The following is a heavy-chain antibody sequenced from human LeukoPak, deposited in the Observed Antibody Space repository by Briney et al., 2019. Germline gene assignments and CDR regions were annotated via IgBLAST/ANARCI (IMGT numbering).Heavy chain of an antibody. Sequence: SETLSLTCGVYGGSFSGYYWSWIRQPPGKGLEWIGEINHRGSTNYNPSLKSRVTISTDTSKSQFSLNLRSVTAEDTGIYYCARGRCRNSGCRPYFDYWGQGTQVTVSS. CDR3: ARGRCRNSGCRPYFDY. D-gene: IGHD2/OR15-2a*01. CDR2: INHRGST. CDR1: GGSFSGYY. J-gene: IGHJ4*02. V-gene: IGHV4-34*01.